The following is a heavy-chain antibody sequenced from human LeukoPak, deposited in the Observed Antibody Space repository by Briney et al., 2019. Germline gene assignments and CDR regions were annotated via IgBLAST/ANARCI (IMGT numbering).Heavy chain of an antibody. Sequence: GGSLRLSCAASGFTFSSYAMSWVRQAPGKGLEWVSAISGSGGSTYHADSVKGRFTISRDNSKNTLYLQMDNLRFEDTAVYYCARVSKPGWFDYYYMDVWGKGTTVIVSS. CDR1: GFTFSSYA. CDR3: ARVSKPGWFDYYYMDV. J-gene: IGHJ6*03. CDR2: ISGSGGST. D-gene: IGHD3-10*01. V-gene: IGHV3-23*01.